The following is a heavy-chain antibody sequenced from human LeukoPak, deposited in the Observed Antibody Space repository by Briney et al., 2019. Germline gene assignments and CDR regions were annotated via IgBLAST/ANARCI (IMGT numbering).Heavy chain of an antibody. D-gene: IGHD1-26*01. J-gene: IGHJ3*02. CDR1: GGTFSSYE. V-gene: IGHV1-69*05. Sequence: SVKVSCKASGGTFSSYEISWVRQAPGQGLEWMGGIIPMFGTAKYAQKFQGRVTITTDKSTSTVYMELRSLRSDDTAVYYCARGRELVVDAFDIWGQGTMVTVSS. CDR2: IIPMFGTA. CDR3: ARGRELVVDAFDI.